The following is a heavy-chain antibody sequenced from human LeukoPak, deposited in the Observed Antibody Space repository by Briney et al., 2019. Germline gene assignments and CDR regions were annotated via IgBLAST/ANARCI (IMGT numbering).Heavy chain of an antibody. Sequence: PGGSLRLSCAASGFTFSSYWMSWVRQAPGKGLEWVANIKQDGSEKYYVDSVKGRFTISRDNAKNSLYLQMNSLRAEDTAVYYCARYCSGGSYYPIGYWGQGTLVTVSS. D-gene: IGHD2-15*01. J-gene: IGHJ4*02. V-gene: IGHV3-7*01. CDR3: ARYCSGGSYYPIGY. CDR2: IKQDGSEK. CDR1: GFTFSSYW.